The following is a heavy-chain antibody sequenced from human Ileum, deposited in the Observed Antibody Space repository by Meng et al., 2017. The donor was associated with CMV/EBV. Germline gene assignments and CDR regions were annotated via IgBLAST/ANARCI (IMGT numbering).Heavy chain of an antibody. CDR3: VREDIVVFDY. Sequence: GGSLRLSCAVSRFTFSNSWMSWVRQAPGKGLEWVANIKQDGSATYYADSVKGRFTISRDNAKNSLYLQMDNLRADDTAVYYCVREDIVVFDYWGQGTLVTVSS. J-gene: IGHJ4*02. CDR2: IKQDGSAT. D-gene: IGHD2-15*01. V-gene: IGHV3-7*01. CDR1: RFTFSNSW.